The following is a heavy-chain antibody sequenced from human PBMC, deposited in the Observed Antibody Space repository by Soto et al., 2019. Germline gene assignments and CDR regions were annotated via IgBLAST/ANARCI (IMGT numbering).Heavy chain of an antibody. V-gene: IGHV4-30-4*01. CDR2: IYYSGST. CDR1: GGSISSGDYY. J-gene: IGHJ4*02. CDR3: ARVDYTDYGGNAFDY. D-gene: IGHD4-17*01. Sequence: SGTLSLTCTVSGGSISSGDYYWSWIRQPPGKGLEWIGYIYYSGSTYYKPSLKSRVTISVDTSRNQFSLKLSSVTAADTAVYYCARVDYTDYGGNAFDYWGQGTLVTVSS.